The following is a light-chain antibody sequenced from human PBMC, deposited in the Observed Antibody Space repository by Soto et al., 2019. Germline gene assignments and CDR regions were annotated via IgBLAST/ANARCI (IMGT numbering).Light chain of an antibody. CDR3: QQSYSTPYT. CDR2: AAS. Sequence: DIQMTQSPSSLSASVGDRVTITCRASQSISSHLNWYQQKPGKAPKFLIYAASSLQSGVPSRFSGSGSGTDFTLTISSLQVEDFATYYCQQSYSTPYTFGQGTKLEIK. V-gene: IGKV1-39*01. J-gene: IGKJ2*01. CDR1: QSISSH.